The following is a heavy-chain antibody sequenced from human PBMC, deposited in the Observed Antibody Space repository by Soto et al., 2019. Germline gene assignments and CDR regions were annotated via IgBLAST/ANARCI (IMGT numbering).Heavy chain of an antibody. Sequence: QVQLVESGGGVVQPGRSLRLSCAASGFSFSTYAMHWVRQAPGKGLGWVAVISSEGTTKYNSDSVKGRFTISRDNAKNTLYLEMNSLRPEDTAVYYCAKGRYDFWSPYYFDSWGQGTLVTVSS. D-gene: IGHD3-3*01. V-gene: IGHV3-30-3*01. CDR3: AKGRYDFWSPYYFDS. CDR1: GFSFSTYA. CDR2: ISSEGTTK. J-gene: IGHJ4*02.